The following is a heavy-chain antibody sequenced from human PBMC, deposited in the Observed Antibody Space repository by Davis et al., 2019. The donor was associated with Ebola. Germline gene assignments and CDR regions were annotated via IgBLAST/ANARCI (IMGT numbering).Heavy chain of an antibody. Sequence: SETLSLTCAVYGGSFSGYYWSWIRQPPGKGLEWIGEINHSGSTNYNPSLKSRVTISVDTSKNQFSLKLSSVTAADTAVYYCARLWDGSYAYWGQGILVTVSS. J-gene: IGHJ4*02. V-gene: IGHV4-34*01. CDR3: ARLWDGSYAY. CDR1: GGSFSGYY. CDR2: INHSGST. D-gene: IGHD1-26*01.